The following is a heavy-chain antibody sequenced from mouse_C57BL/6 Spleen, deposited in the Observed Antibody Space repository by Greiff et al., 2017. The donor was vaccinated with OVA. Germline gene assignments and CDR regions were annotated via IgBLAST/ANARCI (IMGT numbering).Heavy chain of an antibody. Sequence: EVQLVESGGGLVKPGGSLQLSCAASGFTFSDYGMHWVRQAPEKGLEWVAYISSGSSTIYYADTVKGRFTISRDNAKNTLFLQMTSLRSEDTAMYYCANGNYVGYFDVWGTGTTVTVSS. V-gene: IGHV5-17*01. J-gene: IGHJ1*03. CDR2: ISSGSSTI. CDR3: ANGNYVGYFDV. D-gene: IGHD2-1*01. CDR1: GFTFSDYG.